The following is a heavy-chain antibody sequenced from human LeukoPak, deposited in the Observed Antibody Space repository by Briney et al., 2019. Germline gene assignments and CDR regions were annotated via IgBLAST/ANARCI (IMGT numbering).Heavy chain of an antibody. CDR2: MNPNSGNT. CDR3: ARDRTVTISNLYYGMDV. Sequence: ASVKVSCKASGYTFTSYDINWVRQATGQGLEWMGWMNPNSGNTGYAQKFQGRVTMTRNTSISTAYMELSSLRSEDTAVYYCARDRTVTISNLYYGMDVWGQGTTVTVSS. CDR1: GYTFTSYD. J-gene: IGHJ6*02. D-gene: IGHD4-17*01. V-gene: IGHV1-8*01.